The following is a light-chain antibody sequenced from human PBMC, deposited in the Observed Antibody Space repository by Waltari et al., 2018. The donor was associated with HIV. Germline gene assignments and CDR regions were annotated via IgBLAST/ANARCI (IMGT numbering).Light chain of an antibody. CDR1: PGVNNY. J-gene: IGKJ1*01. CDR2: DAS. CDR3: QQRTNGGWT. Sequence: DIVFSQSPATLPLPPGERAPLSCRARPGVNNYLAWYQHKPGPAPRLLNYDASKRATGVPARFSGSGSGTEFTLTISSLDAEDLAVYYGQQRTNGGWTFGHGTKVEIK. V-gene: IGKV3-11*01.